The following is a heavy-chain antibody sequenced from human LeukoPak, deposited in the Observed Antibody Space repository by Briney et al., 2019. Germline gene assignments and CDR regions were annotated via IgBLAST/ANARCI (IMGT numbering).Heavy chain of an antibody. D-gene: IGHD3-9*01. CDR1: GYTFTGYY. CDR2: INPNSGGT. CDR3: ARALRYFDWYTNY. Sequence: APVKVSCKASGYTFTGYYMHWVRQAPGQGLEWMGWINPNSGGTNYAQKFQGRVTMTRDTSISTAYMELSRLRSDDTAVYYCARALRYFDWYTNYWGQGTLVTVSS. J-gene: IGHJ4*02. V-gene: IGHV1-2*02.